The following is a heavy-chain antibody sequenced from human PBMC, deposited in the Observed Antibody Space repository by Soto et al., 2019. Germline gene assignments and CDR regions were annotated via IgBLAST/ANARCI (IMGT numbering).Heavy chain of an antibody. CDR1: GFTFSSYS. J-gene: IGHJ6*02. D-gene: IGHD2-15*01. Sequence: GGSLILSCAVSGFTFSSYSMNWDRQAPGKGLEWVSATGSADDPYYLGSVKGRFTISRENAKNSLYLQMNSLRAGDTAVYYCARAYSGRLPRRADYYYAMDVWGLGTTGTVAS. CDR3: ARAYSGRLPRRADYYYAMDV. CDR2: TGSADDP. V-gene: IGHV3-13*05.